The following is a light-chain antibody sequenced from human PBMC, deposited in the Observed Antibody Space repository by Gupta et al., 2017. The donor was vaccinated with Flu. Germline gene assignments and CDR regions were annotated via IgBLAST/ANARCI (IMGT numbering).Light chain of an antibody. CDR2: SAS. V-gene: IGKV3-20*01. CDR3: QQHAGAPFT. Sequence: DIVLTQSPGTLSLSPGERATLSCRASQSLSGALACYQQKPGQAPRLLIFSASGRATGTPGRFSGSGSGTDFTLTISRLEPEDFAVYYCQQHAGAPFTFGPGTTVDIK. CDR1: QSLSGA. J-gene: IGKJ3*01.